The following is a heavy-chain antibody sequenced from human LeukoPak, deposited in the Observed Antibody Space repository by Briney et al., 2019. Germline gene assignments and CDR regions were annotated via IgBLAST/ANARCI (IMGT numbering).Heavy chain of an antibody. Sequence: ALVKVSCKASGGTFSSYAISWVRQAPGQGLEWMGGIIPIFGTANYAQKFQGRVTITADESTSTAYMELSSLRSEDTAVYYCARDFVGIAAAANWFDPWGQGTLVTVSS. V-gene: IGHV1-69*13. CDR3: ARDFVGIAAAANWFDP. D-gene: IGHD6-13*01. CDR2: IIPIFGTA. CDR1: GGTFSSYA. J-gene: IGHJ5*02.